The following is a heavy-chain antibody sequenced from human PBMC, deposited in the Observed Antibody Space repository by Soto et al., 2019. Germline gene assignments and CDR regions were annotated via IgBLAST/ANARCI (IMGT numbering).Heavy chain of an antibody. Sequence: QITLKESGPTLVKPTQTLTLTCTFTGFSLSSTRMAVGWLGQPPGKALEWLALIYWDDDKRYSPFLKSRLTITKDTSKNQVVLTMSNMEPVDTARYYCAHIVVAGLGYYFDYWGQGTLVTVSS. V-gene: IGHV2-5*02. CDR1: GFSLSSTRMA. J-gene: IGHJ4*02. CDR2: IYWDDDK. CDR3: AHIVVAGLGYYFDY. D-gene: IGHD6-19*01.